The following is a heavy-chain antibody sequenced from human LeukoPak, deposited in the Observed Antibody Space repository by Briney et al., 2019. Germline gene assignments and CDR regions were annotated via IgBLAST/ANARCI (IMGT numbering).Heavy chain of an antibody. V-gene: IGHV3-21*04. CDR2: ITSSGSYM. Sequence: GGSLRLSCAASGLSFSTYSMNWVRQAPGKGLEWVSSITSSGSYMYYADSVKGRFTISRDNAKNSLYLLMDSLRAEDTAVYYCAKELQTPRDYWGQGTLVIVSS. CDR1: GLSFSTYS. D-gene: IGHD4-11*01. J-gene: IGHJ4*02. CDR3: AKELQTPRDY.